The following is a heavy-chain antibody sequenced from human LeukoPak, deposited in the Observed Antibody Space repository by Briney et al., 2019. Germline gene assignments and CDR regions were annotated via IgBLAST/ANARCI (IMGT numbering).Heavy chain of an antibody. V-gene: IGHV4-59*01. CDR1: GFTFSNAW. CDR2: IYYSGAT. J-gene: IGHJ1*01. Sequence: PGGSLRLSCAASGFTFSNAWMSWIRQPPGKGLDWIGYIYYSGATNYNPSLKSRVTISVDTSKNQFSLKLSSVTAADTAVYYCARHYYDTSGHYYRGFFQHWGQGTLVTVSS. D-gene: IGHD3-22*01. CDR3: ARHYYDTSGHYYRGFFQH.